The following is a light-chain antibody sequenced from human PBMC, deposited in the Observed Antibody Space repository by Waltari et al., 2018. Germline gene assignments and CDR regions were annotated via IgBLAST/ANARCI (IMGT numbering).Light chain of an antibody. CDR1: SSDFGDHNL. Sequence: QSALTQPASASGAPGQSITISCPGTSSDFGDHNLVSWYRQFPNKAPQLIIYQGTRRPSGVSSRFSASKSGNTASLTISGLQAEDEALYFCSSYARSDNSVLFGGGTQLSVL. V-gene: IGLV2-23*01. J-gene: IGLJ2*01. CDR3: SSYARSDNSVL. CDR2: QGT.